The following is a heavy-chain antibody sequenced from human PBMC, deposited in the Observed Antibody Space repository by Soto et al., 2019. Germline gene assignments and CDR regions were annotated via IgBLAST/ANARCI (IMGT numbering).Heavy chain of an antibody. D-gene: IGHD4-17*01. CDR2: ISYDGSNK. CDR3: ARDYSYGDYGGYYYYYYGMDV. Sequence: GGSLRLSCAASGFTFSSYAMHWVRQAPGKGLEWVAVISYDGSNKYYADSVKGRFTISRDNSKNTLYLQMNSLRAEDTAVYYCARDYSYGDYGGYYYYYYGMDVWGQGTTVTVSS. J-gene: IGHJ6*02. V-gene: IGHV3-30-3*01. CDR1: GFTFSSYA.